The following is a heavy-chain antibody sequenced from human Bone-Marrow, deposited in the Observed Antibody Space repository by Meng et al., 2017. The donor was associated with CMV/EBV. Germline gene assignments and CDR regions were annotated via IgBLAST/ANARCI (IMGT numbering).Heavy chain of an antibody. CDR3: ARDTYYYETGHLDY. CDR1: GDSISSYY. J-gene: IGHJ4*02. V-gene: IGHV4-59*01. CDR2: IYYSGST. Sequence: SETLSLTCTVSGDSISSYYWSWIRQPPGKGLEWIGYIYYSGSTNYNPSLKSRVTISVDTSNNQFSLKLSSVTAADTAVYYCARDTYYYETGHLDYRGQGTLVTVSP. D-gene: IGHD3-22*01.